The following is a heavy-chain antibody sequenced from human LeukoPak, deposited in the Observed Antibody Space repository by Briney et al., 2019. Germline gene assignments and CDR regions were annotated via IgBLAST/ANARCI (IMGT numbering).Heavy chain of an antibody. CDR3: ARRTRTVDCDD. CDR2: IYDSGST. J-gene: IGHJ4*02. D-gene: IGHD4-23*01. CDR1: GGSISSGGYY. Sequence: SQTLSLTCTVSGGSISSGGYYWSWIRQHPGKGLEWIGNIYDSGSTYYNQSLKSRVTISIDTSKNQFSLNLSSVTAADTAVYYCARRTRTVDCDDWGQGTLVTVSS. V-gene: IGHV4-31*03.